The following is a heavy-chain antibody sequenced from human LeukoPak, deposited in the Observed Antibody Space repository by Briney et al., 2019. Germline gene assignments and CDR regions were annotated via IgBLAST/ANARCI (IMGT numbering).Heavy chain of an antibody. V-gene: IGHV3-23*01. Sequence: ETGGSLRLSCAASGFTFSSYAMSWVRQAPGKGLEWVSAISGSGGSTYYADSVKGRFTISRDNSKNTLYLQMNSLRAEDTAVYYCAKFAYYYDSSGYEVWGQGTLVTVSS. CDR1: GFTFSSYA. D-gene: IGHD3-22*01. CDR2: ISGSGGST. J-gene: IGHJ4*02. CDR3: AKFAYYYDSSGYEV.